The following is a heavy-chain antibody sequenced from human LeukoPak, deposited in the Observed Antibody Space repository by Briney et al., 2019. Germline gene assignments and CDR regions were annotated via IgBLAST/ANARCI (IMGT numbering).Heavy chain of an antibody. CDR3: AALEAYYMDV. J-gene: IGHJ6*03. CDR2: IYYSGST. CDR1: GGSISSSSYY. Sequence: SETLSLTCTVSGGSISSSSYYWGWIRQPPGKGLEWIGSIYYSGSTYYNPSLKSRVTISVDTSKKQFSLKLSSVSAADTAVYYCAALEAYYMDVWGKGTTVTVSS. V-gene: IGHV4-39*07.